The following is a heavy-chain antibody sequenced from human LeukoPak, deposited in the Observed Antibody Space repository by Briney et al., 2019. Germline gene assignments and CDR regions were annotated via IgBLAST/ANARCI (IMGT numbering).Heavy chain of an antibody. J-gene: IGHJ4*02. V-gene: IGHV3-30*04. Sequence: PGGSLRLSCAAAGFTFSSYAMHWVRQAPDKGLEWVAVISKDGSNKNYADSVKGRFTISRDNAKNSLYLQMNSLRAEDTAVYYCARGAYYYEDWGQGTLVTVSS. CDR2: ISKDGSNK. D-gene: IGHD3-22*01. CDR3: ARGAYYYED. CDR1: GFTFSSYA.